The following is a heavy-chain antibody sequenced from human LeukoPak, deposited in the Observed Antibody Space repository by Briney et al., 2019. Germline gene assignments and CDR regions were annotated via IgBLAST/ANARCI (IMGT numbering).Heavy chain of an antibody. Sequence: SETLSLTCTVSGGSISSTDYYWGWIRQPPGKGLEWIGSIYYSGSTYYNPSLKSRVTISVETSRNQFSLKLSSVTAADTAVYYCARFIVAPGDFDYWGQGTLVTVSS. V-gene: IGHV4-39*01. J-gene: IGHJ4*02. CDR2: IYYSGST. CDR1: GGSISSTDYY. CDR3: ARFIVAPGDFDY. D-gene: IGHD6-13*01.